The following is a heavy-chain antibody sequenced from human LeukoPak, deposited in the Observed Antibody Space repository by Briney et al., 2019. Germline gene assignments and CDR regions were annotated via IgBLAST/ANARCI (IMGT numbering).Heavy chain of an antibody. CDR2: IYHSGST. CDR3: ARDHSSSWFDP. J-gene: IGHJ5*02. CDR1: GYSISSGYY. V-gene: IGHV4-38-2*02. Sequence: PSETLSLTCAVSGYSISSGYYWGWIRQPPGKGLEWIGSIYHSGSTYYNPSLKSRVTISVDTSKNQFSLKLSSVTAADTAVYYCARDHSSSWFDPWGQGTLVTVSS. D-gene: IGHD6-13*01.